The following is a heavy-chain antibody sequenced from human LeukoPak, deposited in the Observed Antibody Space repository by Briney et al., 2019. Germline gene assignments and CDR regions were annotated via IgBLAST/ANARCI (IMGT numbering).Heavy chain of an antibody. D-gene: IGHD3-22*01. Sequence: SETLSLTCTVSGGSLSSYQWSWVRQPAGKGLEWIGLIDTSGSTSYNPSLKSRVTISVDESKNDLSLKLTSVTAADTAVYYCARDRRGYYYDSSGYYPGSYYMDVWGRGTTVTVSS. CDR3: ARDRRGYYYDSSGYYPGSYYMDV. CDR1: GGSLSSYQ. J-gene: IGHJ6*03. CDR2: IDTSGST. V-gene: IGHV4-4*07.